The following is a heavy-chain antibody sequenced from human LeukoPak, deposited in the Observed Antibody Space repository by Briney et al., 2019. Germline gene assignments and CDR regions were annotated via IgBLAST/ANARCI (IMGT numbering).Heavy chain of an antibody. CDR2: IYYSGST. D-gene: IGHD6-13*01. Sequence: SETLSLTCTVSGGSISGYYWSWIRQPPGKGLEWIGYIYYSGSTNYNPSLKSRVTISVDTSKNQFSLKLSSVTAADTAVYYCVSSSWCIDYWGQGTLVTVSS. CDR1: GGSISGYY. J-gene: IGHJ4*02. CDR3: VSSSWCIDY. V-gene: IGHV4-59*08.